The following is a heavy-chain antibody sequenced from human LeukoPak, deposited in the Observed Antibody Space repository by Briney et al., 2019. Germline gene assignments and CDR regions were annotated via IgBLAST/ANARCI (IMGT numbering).Heavy chain of an antibody. D-gene: IGHD3-3*01. J-gene: IGHJ4*02. V-gene: IGHV4-4*02. CDR3: ARRGNFWSGYYSRGYYFDY. CDR2: IYHSGST. Sequence: PSETLSLTCAVSGGSISSSNWWSWVRQPPGKGLEWIGEIYHSGSTNYNPSLKSRVTISVDKSKNQFSLKLSSVTAADTAVYYCARRGNFWSGYYSRGYYFDYWGQGTLVTVSS. CDR1: GGSISSSNW.